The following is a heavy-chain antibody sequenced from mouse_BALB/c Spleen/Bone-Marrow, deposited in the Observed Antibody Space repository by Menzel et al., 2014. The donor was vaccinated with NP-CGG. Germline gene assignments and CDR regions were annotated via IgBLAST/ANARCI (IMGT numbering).Heavy chain of an antibody. J-gene: IGHJ3*01. CDR3: ASYYRYDRRFAY. D-gene: IGHD2-14*01. Sequence: VQLQQPGAELVKPGASVKLSCTASGFNIKDTYMHWVKQRPEQGLEWIGRIDPANGNTKYDPKFQGKATITADTSSNTAYLQLSSPTSEDTAVYCCASYYRYDRRFAYWGQGTLVTVSA. CDR1: GFNIKDTY. V-gene: IGHV14-3*02. CDR2: IDPANGNT.